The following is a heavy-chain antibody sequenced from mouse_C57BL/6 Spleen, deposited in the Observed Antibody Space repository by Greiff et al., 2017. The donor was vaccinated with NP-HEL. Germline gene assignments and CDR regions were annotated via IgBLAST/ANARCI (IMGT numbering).Heavy chain of an antibody. CDR3: ATGTWFAY. Sequence: VQLQQSGPELVKPGASVKISCKASGYAFSSSWLNWVQQRPGKGLEWIGRIYPGDGDTNYNGKFKGKATLTADKSFSTAYMQLSSLTSEDSAVYFCATGTWFAYWGQGTLVTVSA. D-gene: IGHD4-1*01. CDR2: IYPGDGDT. J-gene: IGHJ3*01. CDR1: GYAFSSSW. V-gene: IGHV1-82*01.